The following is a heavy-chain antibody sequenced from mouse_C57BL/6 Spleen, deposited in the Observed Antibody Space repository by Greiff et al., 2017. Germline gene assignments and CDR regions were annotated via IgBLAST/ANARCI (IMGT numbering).Heavy chain of an antibody. CDR1: GYSITSGYY. V-gene: IGHV3-6*01. D-gene: IGHD2-1*01. J-gene: IGHJ3*01. Sequence: VQLKESGPGLVKPSQSLSLTCSVTGYSITSGYYWNWIRQFPGNKLEWMGYISYDGSNNYNPSLKNRISITRDTSKNQFFLKLNSVTTEDTATYYCARIYYGVAYWGQGTLVTVSA. CDR3: ARIYYGVAY. CDR2: ISYDGSN.